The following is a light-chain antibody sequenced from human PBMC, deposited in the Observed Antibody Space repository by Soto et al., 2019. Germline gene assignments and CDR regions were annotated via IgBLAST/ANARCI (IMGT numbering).Light chain of an antibody. CDR1: QGISSY. J-gene: IGKJ2*01. V-gene: IGKV1-8*01. Sequence: AIRMTQSPSSLSASTGDSVTITCRASQGISSYLAWYQQKPGKAPKLLIYAASTLQSGVPSSFSGSGSGTDFTLTISCLQSEDFATSYCQQYYSYPPDTFGQGTKLEIK. CDR3: QQYYSYPPDT. CDR2: AAS.